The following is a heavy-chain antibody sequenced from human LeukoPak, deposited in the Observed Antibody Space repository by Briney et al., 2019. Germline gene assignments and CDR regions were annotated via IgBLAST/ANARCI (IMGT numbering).Heavy chain of an antibody. CDR1: GGSISSGGYS. CDR3: AGDNDRANYFDY. D-gene: IGHD3-9*01. J-gene: IGHJ4*02. CDR2: IYHSGST. Sequence: SQTLSLTCAVSGGSISSGGYSWSWIRQPPGKGLEWIGYIYHSGSTYYNPSLKSRVTISVDRSKNQFSLKLSSVTAADTAVYYCAGDNDRANYFDYWGQGTLVTVSS. V-gene: IGHV4-30-2*01.